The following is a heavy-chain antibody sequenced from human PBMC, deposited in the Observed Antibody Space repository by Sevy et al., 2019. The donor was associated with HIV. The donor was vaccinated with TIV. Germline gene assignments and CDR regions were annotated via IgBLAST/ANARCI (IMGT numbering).Heavy chain of an antibody. V-gene: IGHV3-11*01. CDR3: ARDNYCISGDGCYGYGLDV. D-gene: IGHD2-2*01. CDR1: GLTFSDYY. Sequence: GGSLRLSCSASGLTFSDYYITWIRQAPGKGLECISYISNSGNTVYYADSVKGRFTVSRDNAKKSLYLQLNSLRDEDTAVYYCARDNYCISGDGCYGYGLDVWGQGTTVTVSS. J-gene: IGHJ6*02. CDR2: ISNSGNTV.